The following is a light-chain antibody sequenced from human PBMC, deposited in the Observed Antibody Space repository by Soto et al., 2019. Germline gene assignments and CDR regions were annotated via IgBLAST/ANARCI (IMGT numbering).Light chain of an antibody. V-gene: IGLV1-51*01. J-gene: IGLJ2*01. CDR2: DSD. CDR1: SANIGSNY. Sequence: QSVLTQPPSVSAAPGQKVTISCSGSSANIGSNYVSLYQQLPGTAPKLVIYDSDRRPSEIPDRFSGSKSGTSATLDITGLQTGDEADYYCGAWDGSLSVVLFGGGTKLTVL. CDR3: GAWDGSLSVVL.